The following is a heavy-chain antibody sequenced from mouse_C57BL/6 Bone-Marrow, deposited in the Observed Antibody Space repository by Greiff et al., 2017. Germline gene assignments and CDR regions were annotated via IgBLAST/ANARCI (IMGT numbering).Heavy chain of an antibody. CDR1: GYTFTSYW. V-gene: IGHV1-61*01. CDR3: ARRGLYYDYDGYAMDY. CDR2: IYPSDSET. Sequence: VQLQQPGAELVRPGSSVKLSCKASGYTFTSYWMDWVKQRPGQGLEWIGNIYPSDSETHYNQKFKDKATLTVDKSSSTAYMQLSSLTSEDSAVYYCARRGLYYDYDGYAMDYWGQGTSVTVSS. D-gene: IGHD2-4*01. J-gene: IGHJ4*01.